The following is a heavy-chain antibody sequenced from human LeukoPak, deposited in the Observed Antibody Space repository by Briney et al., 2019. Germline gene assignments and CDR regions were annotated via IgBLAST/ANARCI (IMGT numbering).Heavy chain of an antibody. V-gene: IGHV3-30*02. J-gene: IGHJ2*01. CDR3: AKGRATAVAIWYFGL. D-gene: IGHD5-18*01. CDR1: GFTFSSIG. CDR2: IRYDGSNK. Sequence: PGGSLRLSCAASGFTFSSIGMHWVRQAPGKGLEWLAFIRYDGSNKYYADSMKGRLTISRDNSKNTLYLEMNSLRPEDTAMYYCAKGRATAVAIWYFGLWGRGTLVTVSS.